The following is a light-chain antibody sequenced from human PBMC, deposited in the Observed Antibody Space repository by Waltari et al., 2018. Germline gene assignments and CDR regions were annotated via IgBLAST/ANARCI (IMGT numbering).Light chain of an antibody. J-gene: IGKJ3*01. CDR2: AAT. Sequence: DIQMTQSPSSLSASVGDTVTITCRASQGISSYLNWLQQKPGKAPKLLIYAATTLQSGVPSRFSGSGSGTEFTLTISSLQPEDFAAYYCLQHNSYPFTFGPGTKLDIK. CDR3: LQHNSYPFT. V-gene: IGKV1-17*01. CDR1: QGISSY.